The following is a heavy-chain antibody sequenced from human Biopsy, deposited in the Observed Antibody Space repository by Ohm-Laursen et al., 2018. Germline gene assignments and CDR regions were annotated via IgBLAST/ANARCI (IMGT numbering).Heavy chain of an antibody. D-gene: IGHD2-15*01. Sequence: GSRRLSCAASGFSFSDNYMDWVRQAPGKGLEWVGRIRDNANSYTTDYAASVKGRFTISRDDSKHSLYLQMNSLKTEDTALYYCARAGRYCSGGGCYSWFDSWGQGTLVTVSS. CDR2: IRDNANSYTT. CDR3: ARAGRYCSGGGCYSWFDS. J-gene: IGHJ5*01. V-gene: IGHV3-72*01. CDR1: GFSFSDNY.